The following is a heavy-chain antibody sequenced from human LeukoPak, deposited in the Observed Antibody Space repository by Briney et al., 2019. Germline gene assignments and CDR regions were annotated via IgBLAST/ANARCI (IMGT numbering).Heavy chain of an antibody. CDR3: TPDYGDYVSFGY. J-gene: IGHJ4*02. CDR2: IRSKANSYAT. V-gene: IGHV3-73*01. Sequence: GGSLRLSCAASGFTFSGSAMHWVRQASGKGLEWVGRIRSKANSYATAYAASVKGRFTISRDDSKNTAYLQMNSLKTEDTAVYYCTPDYGDYVSFGYRGQGTLVTVSS. D-gene: IGHD4-17*01. CDR1: GFTFSGSA.